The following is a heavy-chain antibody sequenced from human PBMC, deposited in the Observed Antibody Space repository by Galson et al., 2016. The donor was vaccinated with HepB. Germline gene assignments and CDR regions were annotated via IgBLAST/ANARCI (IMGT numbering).Heavy chain of an antibody. D-gene: IGHD3-22*01. CDR1: GYSFTSYA. J-gene: IGHJ6*02. CDR2: INTHTGNP. Sequence: SVKVSCKASGYSFTSYAMNWVRQAPGQGLEWMGWINTHTGNPTYAQDLTGRFVFSLHTSVNTAYLQISSLKAEDTAVYYCARSWTMIVVDTMDVWGQGTTVTVSS. V-gene: IGHV7-4-1*02. CDR3: ARSWTMIVVDTMDV.